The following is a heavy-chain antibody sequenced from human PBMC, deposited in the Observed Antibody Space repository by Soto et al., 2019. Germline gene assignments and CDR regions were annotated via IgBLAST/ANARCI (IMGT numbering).Heavy chain of an antibody. D-gene: IGHD2-15*01. V-gene: IGHV3-21*01. CDR1: GFTFSSYS. CDR3: ARDVVVVAAPDY. CDR2: ISSSSYI. J-gene: IGHJ4*02. Sequence: EVQLVESGGGLVKPGGSLRLSCAASGFTFSSYSMNWVRQAPGKGLEWVSSISSSSYIYYADSVKGRFTISRDNAKNSLYLQMNSLRAEDTAVYYCARDVVVVAAPDYWGQGTLVTVSS.